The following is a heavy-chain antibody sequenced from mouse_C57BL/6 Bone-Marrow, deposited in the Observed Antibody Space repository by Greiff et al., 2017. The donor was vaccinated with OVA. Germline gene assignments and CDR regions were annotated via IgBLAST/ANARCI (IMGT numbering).Heavy chain of an antibody. J-gene: IGHJ3*01. D-gene: IGHD2-1*01. Sequence: QVQLQQPGAELVKPGASVMLSCKASGYTFTSYWMHWVKQRPGQGLEWIGMIHPNSGSTNYNEKFKSKATLTVDKSTSTASMHLCSLTSKDSSVYYCAMVTRVFAYWGQGTLVTVSA. CDR1: GYTFTSYW. CDR3: AMVTRVFAY. V-gene: IGHV1-64*01. CDR2: IHPNSGST.